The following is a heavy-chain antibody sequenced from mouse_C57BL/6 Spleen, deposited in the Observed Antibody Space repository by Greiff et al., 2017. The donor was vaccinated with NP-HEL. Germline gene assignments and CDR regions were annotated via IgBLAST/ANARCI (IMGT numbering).Heavy chain of an antibody. CDR1: GYTFTDYY. CDR2: INPYNGGT. D-gene: IGHD5-1*01. J-gene: IGHJ2*01. CDR3: ARDEYHFDY. Sequence: VQLQQSGPVLVKPGASVKMSCKASGYTFTDYYMNWVKQSHGKSLEWIGVINPYNGGTSYNQKFKGKATLTVDKSSSTAYMELNSLTSEDSAVYYCARDEYHFDYWGQGTTLTVSS. V-gene: IGHV1-19*01.